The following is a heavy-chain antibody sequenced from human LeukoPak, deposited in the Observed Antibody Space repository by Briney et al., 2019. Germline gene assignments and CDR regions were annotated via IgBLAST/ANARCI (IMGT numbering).Heavy chain of an antibody. CDR1: GGSISSYY. CDR3: ASYSSSSWYYFDY. J-gene: IGHJ4*02. V-gene: IGHV4-59*08. Sequence: SETLSLTCTVSGGSISSYYWSWIRQPPGKGLEWIGYIYYSGSTNYNPSLKSRVTISVDTSKNQFSLKLSSVTAADTAVYYCASYSSSSWYYFDYWGQGTLVTVSS. D-gene: IGHD6-13*01. CDR2: IYYSGST.